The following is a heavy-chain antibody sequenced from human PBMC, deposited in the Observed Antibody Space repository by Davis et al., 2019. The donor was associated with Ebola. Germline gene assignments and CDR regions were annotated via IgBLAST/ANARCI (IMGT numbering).Heavy chain of an antibody. CDR1: GGSMNYHY. CDR3: ARPAEYYDFGDVYDI. D-gene: IGHD3-3*01. J-gene: IGHJ3*02. CDR2: IYYTGDT. Sequence: SETLSLTCTVSGGSMNYHYWSWIRQPPGKGLEWIGYIYYTGDTKYSPSLKSRVTISIDTSKSQFSLKLTSVTAADTAVYYCARPAEYYDFGDVYDIWGPGTVVTVSS. V-gene: IGHV4-59*11.